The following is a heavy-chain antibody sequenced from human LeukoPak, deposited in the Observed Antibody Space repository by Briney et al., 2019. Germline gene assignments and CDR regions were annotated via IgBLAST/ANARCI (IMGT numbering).Heavy chain of an antibody. CDR2: FDPEAGET. CDR3: ARGLTTVVGNWFDP. CDR1: GYSLSELA. D-gene: IGHD4-23*01. J-gene: IGHJ5*02. V-gene: IGHV1-24*01. Sequence: ASVKVSCKVSGYSLSELAMHWVRQAPGKGLEWMGGFDPEAGETIYAQKFQGRVIMTEDTSTDTAYLELSSLRSEDTAVYYCARGLTTVVGNWFDPWGQGTLVTVSS.